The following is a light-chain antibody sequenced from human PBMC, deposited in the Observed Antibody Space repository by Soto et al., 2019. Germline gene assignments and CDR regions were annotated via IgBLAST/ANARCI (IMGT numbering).Light chain of an antibody. CDR1: SSDVGGYKF. V-gene: IGLV2-8*01. Sequence: QSVLTQPPSASGSPGQSVTISCTGTSSDVGGYKFVSWYQQHPGKVPKLIIYEVTQRPSGVPDRFSGSKSGNTASLTVSGLQAEDEADYYSSSFAGVNNYVVFGGGTKLTVL. J-gene: IGLJ2*01. CDR3: SSFAGVNNYVV. CDR2: EVT.